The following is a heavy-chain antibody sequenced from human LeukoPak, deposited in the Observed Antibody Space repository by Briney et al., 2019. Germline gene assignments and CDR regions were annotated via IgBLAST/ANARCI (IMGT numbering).Heavy chain of an antibody. D-gene: IGHD5-24*01. CDR1: GYSISSGYY. J-gene: IGHJ4*02. CDR3: ASGDNSWPFDY. V-gene: IGHV4-38-2*01. Sequence: PSETLSLTCAVSGYSISSGYYWGWLRQPPGKGLEWIGSIYHSGSTYYNPSLKSRVTISVDTSKNQFSLKLSSVTAADTAVYYCASGDNSWPFDYWGQGTLVTVSS. CDR2: IYHSGST.